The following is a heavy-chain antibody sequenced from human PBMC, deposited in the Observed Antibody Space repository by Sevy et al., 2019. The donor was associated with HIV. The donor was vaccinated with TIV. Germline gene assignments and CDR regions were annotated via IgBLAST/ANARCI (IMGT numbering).Heavy chain of an antibody. D-gene: IGHD3-22*01. CDR1: GGSISTSSYY. CDR2: IYDSGST. V-gene: IGHV4-39*01. J-gene: IGHJ5*02. Sequence: SETLSLTCSVSGGSISTSSYYWGWIRQPPGKGLEWIGSIYDSGSTSYNPSLKSRVTISVDTSKNQFSLKLSSVTTADTAVYYCARHPGRSGSPNWFDPWGQGNLVTVSS. CDR3: ARHPGRSGSPNWFDP.